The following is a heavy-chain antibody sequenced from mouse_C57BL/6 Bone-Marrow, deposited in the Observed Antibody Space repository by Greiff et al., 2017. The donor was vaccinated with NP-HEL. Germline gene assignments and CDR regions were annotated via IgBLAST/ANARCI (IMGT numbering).Heavy chain of an antibody. CDR2: IHPSDSDT. V-gene: IGHV1-74*01. D-gene: IGHD1-1*01. Sequence: QVQLQQPGAELVKPGASVKVSCKASGYTFTSYWMHWVKQRPGQGLEWIGRIHPSDSDTNYNQKFKGKATLTVDKSSRTAYMQLSSLTSGDSAVYYCAIYTVVPHWYYDVWGTGTTVTVSS. CDR3: AIYTVVPHWYYDV. J-gene: IGHJ1*03. CDR1: GYTFTSYW.